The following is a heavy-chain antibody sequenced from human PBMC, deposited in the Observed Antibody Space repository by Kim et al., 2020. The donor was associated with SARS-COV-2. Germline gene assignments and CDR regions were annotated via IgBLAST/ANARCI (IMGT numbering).Heavy chain of an antibody. V-gene: IGHV3-7*01. CDR1: GFTFSSYW. J-gene: IGHJ6*02. CDR3: ARDSIVPAAITLYYYYGMDV. Sequence: GGSLRLSCAASGFTFSSYWMSWVRQAPGKGLEWVANIKQDGSEKYYVDSVKGRFTISRDNAKNSLYLQMNSLRAEDTAVYYCARDSIVPAAITLYYYYGMDVWVQGTTVTVSS. D-gene: IGHD2-2*02. CDR2: IKQDGSEK.